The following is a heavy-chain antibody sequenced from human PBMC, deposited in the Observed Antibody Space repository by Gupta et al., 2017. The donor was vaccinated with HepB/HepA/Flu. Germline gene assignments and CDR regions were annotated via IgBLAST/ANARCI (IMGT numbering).Heavy chain of an antibody. CDR3: ARDPGGITALTTAVDY. CDR2: ISSSSSYI. CDR1: GFTFSSYS. Sequence: EVQLVESGGGLVKPGGSLRLSCAASGFTFSSYSMNWVRQAPGKGLEWVSSISSSSSYIYYADSVKGRFTISRDNAKNSLYLQMNSLRAEDTAVYYCARDPGGITALTTAVDYWGQGTLVTVSS. V-gene: IGHV3-21*01. J-gene: IGHJ4*02. D-gene: IGHD4-11*01.